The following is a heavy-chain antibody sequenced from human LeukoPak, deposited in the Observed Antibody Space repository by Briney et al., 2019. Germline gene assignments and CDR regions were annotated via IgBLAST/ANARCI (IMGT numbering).Heavy chain of an antibody. V-gene: IGHV4-39*01. J-gene: IGHJ4*02. CDR3: ARRQSQWLVQYYFDY. CDR2: IYYSGST. Sequence: PSETLSLTCTVSGGSISSSSYYWGWIRQPPGKGLEWIGSIYYSGSTYYNPSLKSRVTISVDTSKNQFSLKLSSVTAADTAVYYCARRQSQWLVQYYFDYWGQGTLVTVSS. CDR1: GGSISSSSYY. D-gene: IGHD6-19*01.